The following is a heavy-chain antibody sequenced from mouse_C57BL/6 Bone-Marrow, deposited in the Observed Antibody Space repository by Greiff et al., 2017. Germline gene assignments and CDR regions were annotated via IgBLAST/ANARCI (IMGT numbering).Heavy chain of an antibody. Sequence: VQLQQSGAELARPGASVKLSCKASGYTFTSYGISWVKQRTGQGLEWIGEIYPRSGNTYYNEKFKGKATLTADKSSSTAYMELRSLTSEDSAVYFCARGGGSSYVRYWYFDVWGKGTTVTGSS. V-gene: IGHV1-81*01. D-gene: IGHD1-1*01. CDR2: IYPRSGNT. J-gene: IGHJ1*03. CDR3: ARGGGSSYVRYWYFDV. CDR1: GYTFTSYG.